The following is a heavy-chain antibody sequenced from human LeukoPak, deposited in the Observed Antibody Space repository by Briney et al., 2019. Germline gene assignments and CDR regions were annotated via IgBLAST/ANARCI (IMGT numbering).Heavy chain of an antibody. D-gene: IGHD3-22*01. CDR3: ARVSGGYYDSSGYYSGIDY. J-gene: IGHJ4*02. V-gene: IGHV3-74*01. Sequence: QPGGSLRLSCAASGFTFSSYWMHWVRQAPGKGLVWVSRINSDGSSTSYADSVKGRFTISRDNAKNTLYLQMNSLRAEDTAVYYCARVSGGYYDSSGYYSGIDYWGQGTLVTVSS. CDR1: GFTFSSYW. CDR2: INSDGSST.